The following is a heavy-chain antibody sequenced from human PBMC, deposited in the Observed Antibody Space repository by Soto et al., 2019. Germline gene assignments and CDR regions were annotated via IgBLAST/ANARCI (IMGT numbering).Heavy chain of an antibody. CDR2: ISAYNGNT. J-gene: IGHJ4*02. D-gene: IGHD3-10*01. CDR1: GYTFTSYG. Sequence: QVQLVQSGAEVKKPGASVKVCCKASGYTFTSYGISWVRQAPGQGLEWMGWISAYNGNTNYAQKLQGRVTMTTDTSTSTAYMEPRSLRSDDTAVYYCARDKSGSGSYVALIIDYWGQGTLVTVSS. V-gene: IGHV1-18*01. CDR3: ARDKSGSGSYVALIIDY.